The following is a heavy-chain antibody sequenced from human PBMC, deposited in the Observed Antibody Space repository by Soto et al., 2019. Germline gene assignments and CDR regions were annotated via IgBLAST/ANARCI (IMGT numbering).Heavy chain of an antibody. CDR1: GFIFKMYW. CDR3: TRGPRPISTGTGAY. Sequence: EVQLVESVGGLVPPGGSVRLSCAASGFIFKMYWMHGVRQSPGKGLVWISRIYNDGTYSDYADSVRGRFTISRDNVNVTLYLQMNNLRAEDSGLYYCTRGPRPISTGTGAYWGQGTQVTVSS. J-gene: IGHJ4*02. D-gene: IGHD3-10*01. V-gene: IGHV3-74*01. CDR2: IYNDGTYS.